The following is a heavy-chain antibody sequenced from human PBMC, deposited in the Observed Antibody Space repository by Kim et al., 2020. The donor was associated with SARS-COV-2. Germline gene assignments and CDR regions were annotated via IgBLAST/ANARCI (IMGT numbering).Heavy chain of an antibody. V-gene: IGHV3-33*06. Sequence: GGSLRLSCAASGFTFGNFGMHWVRQAPGKGLEWVAVIWYDGSNTYYADSIKGRFTISRDNSKNTLYLQMNSLRVEDTAVYYCAKSTDYDSSGYYYYFDYWGQGTLVTVSS. CDR3: AKSTDYDSSGYYYYFDY. D-gene: IGHD3-22*01. CDR2: IWYDGSNT. J-gene: IGHJ4*02. CDR1: GFTFGNFG.